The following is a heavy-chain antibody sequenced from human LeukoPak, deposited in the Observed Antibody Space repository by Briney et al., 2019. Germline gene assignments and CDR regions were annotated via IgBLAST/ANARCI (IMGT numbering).Heavy chain of an antibody. CDR1: GGSISSSSYY. V-gene: IGHV4-39*07. J-gene: IGHJ4*02. CDR2: IYYSGST. D-gene: IGHD5-12*01. CDR3: ARDRGYGGYDLVGLFDY. Sequence: SETLSLTCTVSGGSISSSSYYWGWIRQPPGKGLEWIGSIYYSGSTYYNPSLKSRVTISVDTSKNQFSLKLSSVTAADTAVYYCARDRGYGGYDLVGLFDYWGQGTLVTVSS.